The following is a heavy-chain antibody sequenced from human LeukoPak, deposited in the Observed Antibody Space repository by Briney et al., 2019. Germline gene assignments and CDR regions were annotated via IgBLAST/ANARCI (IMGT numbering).Heavy chain of an antibody. CDR3: ATSCGIRGRGPPPLQHPDWVKR. D-gene: IGHD2-21*01. Sequence: PSETLSLTCSVSGGYISSFFGSWIRQPPGKGLECIDYIYYTGNTNSNASLKSHDTISLDTSNKQFAAKLNDVSAPDTALYCCATSCGIRGRGPPPLQHPDWVKRWGQGTLVYGSS. J-gene: IGHJ4*02. CDR2: IYYTGNT. V-gene: IGHV4-59*12. CDR1: GGYISSFF.